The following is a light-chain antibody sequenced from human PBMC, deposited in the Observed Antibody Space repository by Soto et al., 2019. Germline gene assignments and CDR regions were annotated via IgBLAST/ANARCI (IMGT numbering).Light chain of an antibody. V-gene: IGLV2-11*01. J-gene: IGLJ2*01. Sequence: QSALTQPRSVSGSPGQTITISCSGTSSDVGVYNYVSWYQQHPGKAPKLIIYDVNKRPSGVPDRFSGSKSGNTASLTISGLQAEDEADYHFCSYAGSDTFVIFGGGTKLTVL. CDR1: SSDVGVYNY. CDR2: DVN. CDR3: CSYAGSDTFVI.